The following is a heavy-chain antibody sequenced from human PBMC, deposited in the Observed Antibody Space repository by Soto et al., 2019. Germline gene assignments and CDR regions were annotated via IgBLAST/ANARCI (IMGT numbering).Heavy chain of an antibody. D-gene: IGHD6-19*01. Sequence: LRLSCAASGFTFSSYALSWVRQAPGKGLEWVSAISGSGGSTHYADSVKGRFTISRDNSKNTLYLQMNSLRAEDTAVYYCAKDYGLTQWLENHYYGMDVWGQGTTVTVSS. J-gene: IGHJ6*02. CDR1: GFTFSSYA. CDR2: ISGSGGST. V-gene: IGHV3-23*01. CDR3: AKDYGLTQWLENHYYGMDV.